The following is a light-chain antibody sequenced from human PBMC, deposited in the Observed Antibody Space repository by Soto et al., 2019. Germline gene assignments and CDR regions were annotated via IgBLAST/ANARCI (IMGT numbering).Light chain of an antibody. Sequence: EIVLTQSPATLSLSPGERATLSCRASQSVSSHLAWYQQKPGQAPRLLIYDASNRATGIPARFSGSGSGTDFTLTISSLEPEDFAVYYCQQRSNWPRITFGQGTHWRLN. V-gene: IGKV3-11*01. CDR2: DAS. J-gene: IGKJ5*01. CDR3: QQRSNWPRIT. CDR1: QSVSSH.